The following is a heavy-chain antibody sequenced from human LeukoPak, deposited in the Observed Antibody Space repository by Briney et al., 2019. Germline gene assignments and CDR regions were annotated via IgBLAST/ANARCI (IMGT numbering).Heavy chain of an antibody. D-gene: IGHD6-19*01. CDR2: IYYSGST. CDR3: ASEKQWLGYNWFDP. CDR1: GGSISSGDYY. Sequence: ETLSLTCTVSGGSISSGDYYWSWIRQPPGKGLEWIRYIYYSGSTNYNPSLKSRVTISVDTSKNQFSLKLSSVTAADTAVYYCASEKQWLGYNWFDPWGQGTLVTVSS. V-gene: IGHV4-61*08. J-gene: IGHJ5*02.